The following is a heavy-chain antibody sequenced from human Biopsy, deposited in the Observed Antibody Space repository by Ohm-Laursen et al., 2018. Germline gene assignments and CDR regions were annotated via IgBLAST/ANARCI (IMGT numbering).Heavy chain of an antibody. CDR2: FIPENGKT. CDR1: GYTFTAFS. J-gene: IGHJ4*02. Sequence: ASVKVSCKASGYTFTAFSMHWVRQARGQGLEWMGGFIPENGKTVYAQNFQARVSMTEDTSTDTAYMELRSLRSEDTAVYYCAADINVWNVNYWGQGTQVTVSS. V-gene: IGHV1-24*01. D-gene: IGHD1-1*01. CDR3: AADINVWNVNY.